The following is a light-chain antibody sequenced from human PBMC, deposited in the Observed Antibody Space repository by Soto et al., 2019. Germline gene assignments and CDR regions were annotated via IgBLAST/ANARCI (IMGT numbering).Light chain of an antibody. V-gene: IGKV2-28*01. CDR1: QSLLHSNGYNY. Sequence: DLVMTQSPLSLPVTPGEPASISCRSSQSLLHSNGYNYWDWYLQKPGQSPQLLIYLGSNRASGVPDRFCGSGSGTDFTLKISRVEAEDVGVYYCMQALQTPPTFGQGTKLEIK. CDR3: MQALQTPPT. J-gene: IGKJ2*01. CDR2: LGS.